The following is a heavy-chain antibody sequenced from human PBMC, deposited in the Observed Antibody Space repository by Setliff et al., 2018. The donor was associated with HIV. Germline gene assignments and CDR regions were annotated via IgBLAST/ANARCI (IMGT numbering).Heavy chain of an antibody. CDR1: GGSISSHY. CDR3: ARVSRLHPFDP. Sequence: SETLSLTCTVPGGSISSHYWSWIRQPPGKGLEWVGLIYYTGIPTYNPSLSSRVTISVDTSKNQFSLKLTSVTAADTAFYYCARVSRLHPFDPWGQGVLVTVSS. J-gene: IGHJ5*02. D-gene: IGHD2-15*01. V-gene: IGHV4-59*11. CDR2: IYYTGIP.